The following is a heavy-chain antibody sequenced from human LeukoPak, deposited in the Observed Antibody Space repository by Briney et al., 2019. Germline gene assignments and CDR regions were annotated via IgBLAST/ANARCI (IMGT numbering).Heavy chain of an antibody. J-gene: IGHJ4*02. CDR2: IYTSGST. D-gene: IGHD1-14*01. CDR3: ARGQPPEDY. Sequence: SETLSLTCTVSGGSISSYYWSWIRQPPGKGLEWIGYIYTSGSTNYNPSLKSRVTISVDTSKNQFSLKLSSVTAADTAVYYCARGQPPEDYWGQGTLVTVSS. V-gene: IGHV4-4*09. CDR1: GGSISSYY.